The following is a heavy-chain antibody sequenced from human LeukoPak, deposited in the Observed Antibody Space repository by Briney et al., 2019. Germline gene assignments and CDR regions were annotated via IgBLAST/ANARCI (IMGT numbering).Heavy chain of an antibody. Sequence: GGSLRLSCAASRFTFSSYSMNWVRQAPGKGLEWVSYISSSGSTIYYADSVKGRFTISRDNAKNSLYLQMYSLRAEDTAVYYCAREVDWSFDYWGQGTLVTVSS. D-gene: IGHD3-9*01. CDR3: AREVDWSFDY. V-gene: IGHV3-48*04. J-gene: IGHJ4*02. CDR2: ISSSGSTI. CDR1: RFTFSSYS.